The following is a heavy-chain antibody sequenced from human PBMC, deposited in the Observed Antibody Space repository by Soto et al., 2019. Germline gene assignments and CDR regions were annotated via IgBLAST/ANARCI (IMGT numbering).Heavy chain of an antibody. CDR3: ARRQQIAARRPRPFDP. Sequence: LVKVSCKASGYTFTSYDINWVRQATGQGLEWMGWMNPNSGNTGYAQKFQGRVTMTRNTSISTAYMELSSLRSEDTAAYYCARRQQIAARRPRPFDPWGQGTLVTVSS. D-gene: IGHD6-6*01. V-gene: IGHV1-8*01. CDR2: MNPNSGNT. J-gene: IGHJ5*02. CDR1: GYTFTSYD.